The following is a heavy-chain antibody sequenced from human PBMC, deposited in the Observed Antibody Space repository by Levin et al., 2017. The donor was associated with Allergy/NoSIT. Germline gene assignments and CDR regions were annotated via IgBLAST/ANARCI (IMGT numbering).Heavy chain of an antibody. CDR2: ISPNNGHT. CDR1: GYTFRVYG. D-gene: IGHD6-19*01. Sequence: ASVKVSCKASGYTFRVYGIIWVRQAPGEGLEWLGWISPNNGHTKVSHKVQGRVTMTTDASTTTAHLDIRSLTSDDTAVYYCARDLGTGWYDNAFEIWGQGTLVSVSS. CDR3: ARDLGTGWYDNAFEI. V-gene: IGHV1-18*01. J-gene: IGHJ3*02.